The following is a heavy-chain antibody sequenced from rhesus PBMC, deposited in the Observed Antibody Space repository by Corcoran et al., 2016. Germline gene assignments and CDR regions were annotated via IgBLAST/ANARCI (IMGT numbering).Heavy chain of an antibody. CDR3: TRGGGSNRELGGLDS. CDR2: IDGNSAST. Sequence: QVKLQQWGGGLVTPSETLSLTCAVYGGSITGYYWRWIRQPPGTGLEWIGNIDGNSASTNYNPSLKNRVTISKDTSKNQFYLKLNSVIAADTAVDYCTRGGGSNRELGGLDSWGQGVVVTVSS. CDR1: GGSITGYY. D-gene: IGHD7-45*01. J-gene: IGHJ6*01. V-gene: IGHV4-73*01.